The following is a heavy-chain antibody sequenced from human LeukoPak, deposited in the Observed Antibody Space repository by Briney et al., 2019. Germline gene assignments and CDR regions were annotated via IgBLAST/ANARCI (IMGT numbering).Heavy chain of an antibody. CDR2: INHSGST. J-gene: IGHJ4*02. CDR3: ARGRVTYYDFWSGYSRTHYFDY. V-gene: IGHV4-34*01. CDR1: GGSFSGYY. D-gene: IGHD3-3*01. Sequence: PSETLSLTCAVYGGSFSGYYWSWIRQPPGKGLEWIGEINHSGSTNYNPSLKSQVTISVDTSKNQFSLKLSSVTAADTAVYYCARGRVTYYDFWSGYSRTHYFDYWGQGTLVTVSS.